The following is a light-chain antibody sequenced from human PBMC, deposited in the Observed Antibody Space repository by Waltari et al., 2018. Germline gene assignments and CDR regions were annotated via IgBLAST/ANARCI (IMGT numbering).Light chain of an antibody. J-gene: IGLJ2*01. V-gene: IGLV9-49*01. CDR2: VGTGGIGG. CDR3: GSDLGRGSDFLYV. Sequence: QPVLTQPPSASASLGASVTLTCTLTSGYSNYKVDWYQQRPGKGPRFVMRVGTGGIGGSKGEGITDRLSVVGAGLNRYLTIRNVQEEDESDYHCGSDLGRGSDFLYVFGGGTKLTVL. CDR1: SGYSNYK.